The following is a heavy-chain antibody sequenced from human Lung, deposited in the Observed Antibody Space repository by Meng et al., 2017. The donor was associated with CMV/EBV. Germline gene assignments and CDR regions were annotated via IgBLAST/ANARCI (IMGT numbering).Heavy chain of an antibody. CDR1: GFTFSSYE. CDR2: ISSSGSTI. Sequence: GGSLRLXCAASGFTFSSYEMNWVRQAPGKGLEWVSYISSSGSTIYYADSVKGRFTISRDNAKNSLYLQMNSLRAEDTAVYYCARAWGYSNYGSVIWGPPYYYYGMDVWXQGTTVTVSS. D-gene: IGHD4-11*01. V-gene: IGHV3-48*03. J-gene: IGHJ6*01. CDR3: ARAWGYSNYGSVIWGPPYYYYGMDV.